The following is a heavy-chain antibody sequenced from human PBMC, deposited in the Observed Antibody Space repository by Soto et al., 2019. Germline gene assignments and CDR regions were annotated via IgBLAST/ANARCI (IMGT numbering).Heavy chain of an antibody. CDR1: GGSTSSGGYY. D-gene: IGHD6-19*01. CDR3: ARDVEGIAVAGTVYYYYGMDV. Sequence: SETLSLTCTVSGGSTSSGGYYWSWIRQHPGKGLEWIGYIYYSGSTYYNPSLKSRVTISVDTSKNQFSLKLSSVTAADTAVYYCARDVEGIAVAGTVYYYYGMDVWGQGTTVTVSS. CDR2: IYYSGST. J-gene: IGHJ6*02. V-gene: IGHV4-31*03.